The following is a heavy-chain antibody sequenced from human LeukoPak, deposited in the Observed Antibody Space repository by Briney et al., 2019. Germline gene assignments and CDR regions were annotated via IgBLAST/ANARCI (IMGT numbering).Heavy chain of an antibody. CDR3: ARVGPIHFSLGRPDEI. Sequence: ASVKVSCKASGYTFTSYDINWVRQATGQGLEWMGWMNPNSGNTNYAQKLQGRVTMTTDTSTSTAYMELRSLRSDDTAVYYCARVGPIHFSLGRPDEIWGQGTMVTVSS. CDR2: MNPNSGNT. CDR1: GYTFTSYD. D-gene: IGHD3-10*01. J-gene: IGHJ3*02. V-gene: IGHV1-18*01.